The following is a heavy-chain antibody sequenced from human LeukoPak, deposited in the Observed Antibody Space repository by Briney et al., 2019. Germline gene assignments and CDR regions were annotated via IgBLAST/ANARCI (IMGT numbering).Heavy chain of an antibody. V-gene: IGHV4-30-4*08. CDR3: ARYAAYDSRGNYFDY. J-gene: IGHJ4*02. CDR1: GGSISSYY. D-gene: IGHD3-22*01. Sequence: PSETLSLTCTVSGGSISSYYWSWIRQPPGKGLEWIGYIYYSGSTYYNPSLKSRVTISVDTSKNQFSLKLSSVTAADTAVYYCARYAAYDSRGNYFDYWGQGTLVTVSS. CDR2: IYYSGST.